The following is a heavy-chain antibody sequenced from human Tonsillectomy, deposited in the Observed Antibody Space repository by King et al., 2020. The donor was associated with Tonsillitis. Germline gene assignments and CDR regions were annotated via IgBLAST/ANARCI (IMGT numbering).Heavy chain of an antibody. CDR2: ISSRSSYI. D-gene: IGHD2-15*01. Sequence: VQLVESGGGLVKPGGSLRLSCNASGFTFGSYSMTWVRQAPGKGLQWVSSISSRSSYIYSADSVKGRFTISRDNAKDSLYLQMNSLRAEDTARYYCARVGLYCSGGGCGLDNWGPGTLVTVS. CDR1: GFTFGSYS. V-gene: IGHV3-21*06. CDR3: ARVGLYCSGGGCGLDN. J-gene: IGHJ4*02.